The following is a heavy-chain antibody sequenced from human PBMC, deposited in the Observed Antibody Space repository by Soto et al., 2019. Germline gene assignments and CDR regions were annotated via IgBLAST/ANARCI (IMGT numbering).Heavy chain of an antibody. V-gene: IGHV3-30*18. D-gene: IGHD2-8*01. Sequence: PGGSLRLSCAASGFTFSSYGMHWVRQAPGKGLEWVAVISYDGSNKYYADSVKGRFTISRDNSKNTLYLQMNSLRAEDTAVYYCAKDPHCTNGVCRDYWGQGTLVTVSS. CDR2: ISYDGSNK. J-gene: IGHJ4*02. CDR1: GFTFSSYG. CDR3: AKDPHCTNGVCRDY.